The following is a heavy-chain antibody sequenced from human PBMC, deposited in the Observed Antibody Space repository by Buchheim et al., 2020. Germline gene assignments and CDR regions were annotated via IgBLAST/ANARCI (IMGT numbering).Heavy chain of an antibody. CDR3: AASYYPNYYFEH. D-gene: IGHD3-10*01. CDR2: INSDGTYI. CDR1: GFTFSSYK. V-gene: IGHV3-21*01. Sequence: EVQLVESGGGLVKPGGSQRLSCAASGFTFSSYKLNWVRQAPGKGLEWVSTINSDGTYITYADSVKGRFIISRDNAKNSLNLEMSSLRAEDTAVYYCAASYYPNYYFEHWGQGTL. J-gene: IGHJ4*02.